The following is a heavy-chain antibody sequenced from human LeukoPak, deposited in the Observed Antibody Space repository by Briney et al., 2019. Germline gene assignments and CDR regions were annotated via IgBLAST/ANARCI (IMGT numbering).Heavy chain of an antibody. J-gene: IGHJ4*02. Sequence: SETLSLTCSVSSGSISSRSYYWGWIRQPPGMGLEWIGSIYYTGNTYYNASLKSQVSISIDTSKNQFSLKLTSVTAADTAVYYCARQTGSGLFILPGGQGTLVTVSS. D-gene: IGHD3/OR15-3a*01. CDR1: SGSISSRSYY. CDR3: ARQTGSGLFILP. CDR2: IYYTGNT. V-gene: IGHV4-39*01.